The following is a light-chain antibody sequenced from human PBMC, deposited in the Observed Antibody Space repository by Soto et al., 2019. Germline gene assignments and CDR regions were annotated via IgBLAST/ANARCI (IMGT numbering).Light chain of an antibody. Sequence: EIVLTQSPGTLSLSPGERATLSCRASQSVSSSYLAWYQQKPGQAPRLLIYGASSRATGIPDRFSGSGSGTDSTLTISRLEPEDLAVYYCQQYGSSPPYTFGQGTKLEIK. CDR1: QSVSSSY. CDR3: QQYGSSPPYT. J-gene: IGKJ2*01. CDR2: GAS. V-gene: IGKV3-20*01.